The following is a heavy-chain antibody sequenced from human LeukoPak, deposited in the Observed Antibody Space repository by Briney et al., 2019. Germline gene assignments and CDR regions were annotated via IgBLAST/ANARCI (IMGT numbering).Heavy chain of an antibody. CDR3: ARVIAAAGYYYYYYYMDV. J-gene: IGHJ6*03. Sequence: ASVKVSCKASGYTFTSYDINWVRQATGQGLEWMGWMNPNSGNTGYAQKFQGRVTMTRNTSISTAYMELCSLRSEDTAVYYCARVIAAAGYYYYYYYMDVWGKGTTVTVSS. CDR1: GYTFTSYD. V-gene: IGHV1-8*01. D-gene: IGHD6-13*01. CDR2: MNPNSGNT.